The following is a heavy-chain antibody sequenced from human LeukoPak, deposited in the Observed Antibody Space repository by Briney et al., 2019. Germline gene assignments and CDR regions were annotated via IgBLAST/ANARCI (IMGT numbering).Heavy chain of an antibody. CDR3: AKVLGTKWFGELLSLAY. J-gene: IGHJ4*02. D-gene: IGHD3-10*01. Sequence: PGGSLRLSCAASGFTFSSYGVHWVRQAPGKGLEWVAFIRYDGSNKYYADSVKGRFTISRDNSKNTLYLQMNSLRAEDTAVYYCAKVLGTKWFGELLSLAYWGQGTMVTVSS. CDR2: IRYDGSNK. V-gene: IGHV3-30*02. CDR1: GFTFSSYG.